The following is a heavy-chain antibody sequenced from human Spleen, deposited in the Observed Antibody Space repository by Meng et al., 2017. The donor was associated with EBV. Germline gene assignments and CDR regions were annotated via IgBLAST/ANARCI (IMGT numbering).Heavy chain of an antibody. D-gene: IGHD2-8*02. V-gene: IGHV4-39*01. CDR2: ISSSGST. J-gene: IGHJ4*02. CDR1: CASMSDSSAY. Sequence: QLHVQCPPLVRLLTPLSLTCGASCASMSDSSAYWGWIRQSPRKGLEWIGTISSSGSTFYNPSLESRLTLSVDTTENHFALKLTSVTAADTAMYYCARHTGDFDYWGQGALVTVSS. CDR3: ARHTGDFDY.